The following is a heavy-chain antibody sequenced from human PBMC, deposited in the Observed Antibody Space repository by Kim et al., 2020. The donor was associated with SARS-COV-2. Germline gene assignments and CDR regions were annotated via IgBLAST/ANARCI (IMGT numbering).Heavy chain of an antibody. D-gene: IGHD1-26*01. J-gene: IGHJ6*03. V-gene: IGHV4-59*01. Sequence: SETLSLTCIVSGGYISSYYWAWIRQPPGKGLECIGYIYSTGATNSNPSLKSRVSLSVATSKNQFSLNFKSVTTADTPVYYCARVPYNGYYYYYMDFWV. CDR3: ARVPYNGYYYYYMDF. CDR1: GGYISSYY. CDR2: IYSTGAT.